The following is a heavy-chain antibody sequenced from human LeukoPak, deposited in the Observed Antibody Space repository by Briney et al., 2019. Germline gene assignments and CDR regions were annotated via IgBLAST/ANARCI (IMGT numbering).Heavy chain of an antibody. CDR1: GYTFTSYT. CDR2: INTGDGDT. V-gene: IGHV1-3*04. CDR3: ARCGYSDAWSCDH. J-gene: IGHJ5*02. D-gene: IGHD5-18*01. Sequence: EASAKVSCKASGYTFTSYTIHWVRQAPGQRLEWMGWINTGDGDTEYSQKFQGRVTVTTDTSASTAYMELSSLRSEHTAVYYCARCGYSDAWSCDHWGQGTLVTVSS.